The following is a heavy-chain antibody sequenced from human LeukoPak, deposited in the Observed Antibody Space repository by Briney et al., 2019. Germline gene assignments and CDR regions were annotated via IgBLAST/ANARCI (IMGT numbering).Heavy chain of an antibody. CDR3: AKGPLTEVAGTTWDY. Sequence: GGSLRLSCAASGFSFSSCAMSWVRQAPGKGLEWVSAISGGGVNTYYADSVKGRFTISRDNSKNTLFLQMNSLRADDTAVYYCAKGPLTEVAGTTWDYWGQGTLVTVS. CDR2: ISGGGVNT. D-gene: IGHD1-14*01. J-gene: IGHJ4*02. V-gene: IGHV3-23*01. CDR1: GFSFSSCA.